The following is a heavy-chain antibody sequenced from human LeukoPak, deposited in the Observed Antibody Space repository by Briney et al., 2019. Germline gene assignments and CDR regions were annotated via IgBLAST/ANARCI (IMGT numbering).Heavy chain of an antibody. CDR2: IYSGGST. V-gene: IGHV3-66*01. CDR1: GFTVSSNY. D-gene: IGHD6-19*01. J-gene: IGHJ6*02. Sequence: GGSLRLSCAASGFTVSSNYMSWVRQAPGKGLEWVSVIYSGGSTYYADSVKGRFTISRDNSKNMLYLQMNSLRAEDTAVYYCARDDVSAGNPSYYYYGMDVWGQGTTVTVSS. CDR3: ARDDVSAGNPSYYYYGMDV.